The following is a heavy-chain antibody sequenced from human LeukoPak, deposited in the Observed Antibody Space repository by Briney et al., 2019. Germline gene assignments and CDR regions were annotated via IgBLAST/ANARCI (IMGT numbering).Heavy chain of an antibody. V-gene: IGHV1-8*02. J-gene: IGHJ6*03. CDR3: ARARGDFWSGYPQYMDV. D-gene: IGHD3-3*01. CDR1: GYTFTSYG. Sequence: ASVKVSCKASGYTFTSYGISWVRQATGQGLKWMGWMNPNSGNTGYAQKFQGRVTMTRNTSISTAYMELSSLGSEDTAVYYCARARGDFWSGYPQYMDVWGKGTTVTVSS. CDR2: MNPNSGNT.